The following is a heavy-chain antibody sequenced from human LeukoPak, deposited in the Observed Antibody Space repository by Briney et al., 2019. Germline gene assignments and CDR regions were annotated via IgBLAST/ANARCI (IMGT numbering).Heavy chain of an antibody. CDR1: GITVSNDY. V-gene: IGHV3-66*04. D-gene: IGHD3-22*01. Sequence: GGSLRLSCAASGITVSNDYIAWVRQAPGKGLEWVADIYSGGSTHYIDSVKDRFSISRDESKNTLYLQMNSLRAEDTAVYYCARPMINRGFDPWGQGTLVTVSS. CDR3: ARPMINRGFDP. J-gene: IGHJ5*02. CDR2: IYSGGST.